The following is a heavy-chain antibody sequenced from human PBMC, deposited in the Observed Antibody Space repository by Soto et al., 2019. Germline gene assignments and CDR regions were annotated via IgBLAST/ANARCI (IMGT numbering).Heavy chain of an antibody. CDR3: ARANFITTVVNYFEY. CDR2: INPNSGGT. J-gene: IGHJ4*02. CDR1: GYTFTGYY. Sequence: ASVKVSCKASGYTFTGYYMQWVRQAPGQGLEWMGWINPNSGGTNYAQKFQGWVTMTRDTSISTAYMELSRLRSDDTAVYYCARANFITTVVNYFEYWGQGTLVTVSS. D-gene: IGHD4-17*01. V-gene: IGHV1-2*04.